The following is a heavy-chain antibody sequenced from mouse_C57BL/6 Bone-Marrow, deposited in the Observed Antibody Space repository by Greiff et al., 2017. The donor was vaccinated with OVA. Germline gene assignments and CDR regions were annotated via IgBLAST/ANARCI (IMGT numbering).Heavy chain of an antibody. V-gene: IGHV5-12*01. CDR1: GFTFSDYY. Sequence: DVQLVESGGGLVQPGGSLKLSCAASGFTFSDYYMYWVRQTPEKRLEWVAYISNGGGSTYYPDTVKGRFTISRDNAKNTLYLQMSRLKSEDTAMYYCARPRPYWYFDVWGTGTTVTVSS. J-gene: IGHJ1*03. CDR2: ISNGGGST. CDR3: ARPRPYWYFDV.